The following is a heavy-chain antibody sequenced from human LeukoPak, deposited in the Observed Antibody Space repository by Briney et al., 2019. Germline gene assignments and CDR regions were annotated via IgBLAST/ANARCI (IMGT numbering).Heavy chain of an antibody. V-gene: IGHV3-66*01. CDR3: ARDRDGYNYGH. D-gene: IGHD5-24*01. Sequence: GGSLRLSCAASGFTVSSNYMTWVRQAPGKGLEWVSVIYSDGYTYYADSVRGRFTISRDNSNNMLFLQMNRLRAEDTAVYYCARDRDGYNYGHWGQGTLVTVSS. J-gene: IGHJ4*02. CDR2: IYSDGYT. CDR1: GFTVSSNY.